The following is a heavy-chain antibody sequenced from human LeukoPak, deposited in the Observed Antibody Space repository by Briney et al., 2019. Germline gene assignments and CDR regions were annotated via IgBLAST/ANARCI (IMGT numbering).Heavy chain of an antibody. D-gene: IGHD3-3*01. V-gene: IGHV3-23*01. CDR2: ISDGGT. CDR3: AKDRISGDPKFFDL. Sequence: GGSLRLSCAASGFTFSTYAVSWVRQAPGKGLEWVSAISDGGTYYADSVKGRFTISRDSSKNTLYLQMNSLRAEDTALYYCAKDRISGDPKFFDLWGRGTLVTVSS. J-gene: IGHJ2*01. CDR1: GFTFSTYA.